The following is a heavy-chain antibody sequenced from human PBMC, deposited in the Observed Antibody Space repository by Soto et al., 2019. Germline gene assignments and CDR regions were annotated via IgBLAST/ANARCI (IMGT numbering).Heavy chain of an antibody. CDR3: AHKGPEDWPLDY. J-gene: IGHJ4*02. CDR1: GFSLSTSGVG. Sequence: QITLKESGPTLVRPTQTLTLTCAFSGFSLSTSGVGVGWIRQPPGKALEWLAVIYWDDSKHYSPSLRSRLTLTKDTSNNQVVLTMTNMDPMDTGTYYCAHKGPEDWPLDYWGQGTLVTVSS. V-gene: IGHV2-5*02. CDR2: IYWDDSK. D-gene: IGHD3-9*01.